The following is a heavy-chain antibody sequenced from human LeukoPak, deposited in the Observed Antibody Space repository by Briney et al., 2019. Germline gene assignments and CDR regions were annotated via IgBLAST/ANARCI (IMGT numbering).Heavy chain of an antibody. CDR1: GGSFSGYY. Sequence: SETLSLTCAVYGGSFSGYYWSWIRQPPGKGLEWIGEINYSGSTNYNPSLKSRVTISVDTSKNQFSLKLSSVTAADTAVYYCARVRGYCGGDCYSAPTLYYYYGMDVWGQGTTVTVSS. CDR2: INYSGST. V-gene: IGHV4-34*01. CDR3: ARVRGYCGGDCYSAPTLYYYYGMDV. J-gene: IGHJ6*02. D-gene: IGHD2-21*02.